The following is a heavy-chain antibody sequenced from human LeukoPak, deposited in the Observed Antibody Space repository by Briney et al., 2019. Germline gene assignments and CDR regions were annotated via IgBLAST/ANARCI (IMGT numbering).Heavy chain of an antibody. Sequence: HPGGSLRLSCAASGFTFSSYGMHWVRQAPGKGLEWVAVIWYDGSNKYYADSVKGRFTISRDNSKNTLYLQMNSLRAEDTAVYYCARAPTTVTTIDYWGQGTLVTVSS. D-gene: IGHD4-11*01. V-gene: IGHV3-33*01. CDR1: GFTFSSYG. J-gene: IGHJ4*02. CDR2: IWYDGSNK. CDR3: ARAPTTVTTIDY.